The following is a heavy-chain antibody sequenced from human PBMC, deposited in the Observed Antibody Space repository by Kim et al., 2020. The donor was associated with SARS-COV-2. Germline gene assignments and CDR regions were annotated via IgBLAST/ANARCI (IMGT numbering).Heavy chain of an antibody. J-gene: IGHJ6*02. CDR2: ISAYNGNT. CDR1: GYTFTSYG. D-gene: IGHD4-17*01. Sequence: ASVKVSCKASGYTFTSYGISWVRQAPGQGLEWMGWISAYNGNTNYAQKLQGRVTMTTDTSTSTAYMELRSLRSDDTAVYYCARDLPEDYGDYVGSYYYGMDVWGQGTTVTVSS. CDR3: ARDLPEDYGDYVGSYYYGMDV. V-gene: IGHV1-18*01.